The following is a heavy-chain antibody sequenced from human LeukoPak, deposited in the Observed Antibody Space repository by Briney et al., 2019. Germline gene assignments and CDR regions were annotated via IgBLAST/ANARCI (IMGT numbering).Heavy chain of an antibody. CDR1: GYTFTSYG. J-gene: IGHJ6*03. D-gene: IGHD3-3*01. CDR2: INPYSGNT. V-gene: IGHV1-18*01. CDR3: ARAIFGRYYYMDV. Sequence: ASVKASCKASGYTFTSYGINWVRQAPGQGLEWMGWINPYSGNTDYAQNLQGRVTMTTDTSTSTAYMEVRSLRSDDTAVFYCARAIFGRYYYMDVWGKGTTVTVSS.